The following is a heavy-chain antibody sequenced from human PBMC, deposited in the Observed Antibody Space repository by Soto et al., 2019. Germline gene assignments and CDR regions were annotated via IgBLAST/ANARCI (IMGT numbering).Heavy chain of an antibody. CDR1: GGSISSGGYY. CDR3: ARGAYGSGSFDY. J-gene: IGHJ4*02. CDR2: IYYSGST. D-gene: IGHD3-10*01. Sequence: SETLSLTCTVSGGSISSGGYYWSWIRQHPGKGLEWIGYIYYSGSTYYNPSLKSRVTISVDTSKNQFSLKLSSVTAADTAVYYCARGAYGSGSFDYSGQGTLVTVSS. V-gene: IGHV4-31*03.